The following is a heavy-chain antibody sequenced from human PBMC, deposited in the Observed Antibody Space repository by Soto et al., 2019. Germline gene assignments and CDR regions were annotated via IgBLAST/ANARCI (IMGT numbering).Heavy chain of an antibody. CDR2: IWYHGVDK. Sequence: PGGSLMLSCAASGFTFSRQAMHWVRQAPGRGLEWVAVIWYHGVDKYYADSVKGRFTISRDNSKNTVYLQMNSLRGEDTAVYYCATGFLGGCTGGNCPLDSWGKGSLATVSS. J-gene: IGHJ4*02. V-gene: IGHV3-33*01. CDR1: GFTFSRQA. CDR3: ATGFLGGCTGGNCPLDS. D-gene: IGHD2-15*01.